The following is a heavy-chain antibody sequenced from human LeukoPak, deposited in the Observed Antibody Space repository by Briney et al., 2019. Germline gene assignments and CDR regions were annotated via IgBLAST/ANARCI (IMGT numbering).Heavy chain of an antibody. CDR2: IIPIFGTA. V-gene: IGHV1-69*13. D-gene: IGHD5-18*01. CDR3: ARRGYSYGYYFDY. Sequence: GASVKVSCKASGGTFSSYAISWVRQAPGQGLEWMGGIIPIFGTANYAQKFQGRVTITADESTSTAYMELSSLRSEDTAVYYCARRGYSYGYYFDYWGQGTLVTVSS. CDR1: GGTFSSYA. J-gene: IGHJ4*02.